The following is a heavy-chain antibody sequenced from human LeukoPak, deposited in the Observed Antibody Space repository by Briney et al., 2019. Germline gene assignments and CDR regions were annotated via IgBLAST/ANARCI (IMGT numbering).Heavy chain of an antibody. CDR1: GFTFSSYA. CDR2: ISYDGSNK. Sequence: GRSLRLSCAASGFTFSSYAMHWVRQAPGKGLEWVAVISYDGSNKYYADSVKGRFTISRDNSKNTLYLQMNSLRAEDTAVYYCATTVLGRADWLDPWGLGTLVTVSP. V-gene: IGHV3-30-3*01. D-gene: IGHD7-27*01. CDR3: ATTVLGRADWLDP. J-gene: IGHJ5*02.